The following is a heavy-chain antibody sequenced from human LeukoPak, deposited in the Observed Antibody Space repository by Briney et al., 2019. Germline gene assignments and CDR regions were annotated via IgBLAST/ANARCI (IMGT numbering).Heavy chain of an antibody. D-gene: IGHD2-2*01. V-gene: IGHV1-18*01. CDR2: ISTYNGET. CDR3: VVDCSSSSCYWGH. CDR1: GYNFLTYA. Sequence: ASVKVSCKASGYNFLTYATTWVRQAPGQGLEWVGRISTYNGETDSARKFHGRVTMTTDTSTSTAYMELRSLRSDDTAVYYCVVDCSSSSCYWGHWGQGTPVTVSS. J-gene: IGHJ4*02.